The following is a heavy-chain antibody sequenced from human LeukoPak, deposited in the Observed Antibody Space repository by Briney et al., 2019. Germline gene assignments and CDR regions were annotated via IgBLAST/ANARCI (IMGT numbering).Heavy chain of an antibody. V-gene: IGHV3-53*01. CDR1: GFTFSSYA. Sequence: GGSLRLSYAASGFTFSSYAMSWVRQAPGKGLEWVSVIYSGGSTYYADSVKGRFTISRDNSKNTLYLQMNSLRAEDTAVYYCARDWGSGFGELHWGQGTLVTVSS. D-gene: IGHD3-10*01. J-gene: IGHJ4*02. CDR2: IYSGGST. CDR3: ARDWGSGFGELH.